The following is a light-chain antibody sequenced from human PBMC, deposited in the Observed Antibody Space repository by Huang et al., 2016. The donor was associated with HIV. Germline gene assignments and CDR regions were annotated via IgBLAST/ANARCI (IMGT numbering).Light chain of an antibody. CDR3: QQYNNWPPWT. Sequence: IVMTQSPATLSVSPGERATLSCRASAGVSNNVAWYQQRPGQTPRLLIHGASTRHTGIPPKFSGRGSGTEFTLTITSLQPEDSAVYYCQQYNNWPPWTFGPGTQVEI. CDR2: GAS. J-gene: IGKJ1*01. V-gene: IGKV3D-15*01. CDR1: AGVSNN.